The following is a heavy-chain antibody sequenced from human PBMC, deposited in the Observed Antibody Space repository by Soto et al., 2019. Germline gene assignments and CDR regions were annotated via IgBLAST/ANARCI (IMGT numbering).Heavy chain of an antibody. CDR3: AIHRTPSVNDANPGCFDF. CDR1: GGSIRSSSSY. D-gene: IGHD5-12*01. J-gene: IGHJ4*02. V-gene: IGHV4-39*01. CDR2: MSYSGST. Sequence: QLQLQESGPGLVKPSETLSLTCTVSGGSIRSSSSYLGWVRQPPGKGLEWIGSMSYSGSTSHTPSLKILITLSVDTAPNKFSLALTTVTGAATAVLSCAIHRTPSVNDANPGCFDFWGPEILVTASS.